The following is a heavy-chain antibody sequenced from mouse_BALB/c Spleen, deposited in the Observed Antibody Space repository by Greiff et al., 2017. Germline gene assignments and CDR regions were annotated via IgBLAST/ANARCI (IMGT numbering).Heavy chain of an antibody. D-gene: IGHD2-2*01. Sequence: QVQLKQSGAELVKPGASVKLSCKASGYTFTSYYMYWVKQRPGQGLEWIGEINPSNGGTNYNEKFKRKATLTVDKSSSTAYMQLSSLTSEDSAVYYCTIGYGYDYFDDWGQGTTLTVSS. V-gene: IGHV1S16*01. CDR2: INPSNGGT. J-gene: IGHJ2*01. CDR1: GYTFTSYY. CDR3: TIGYGYDYFDD.